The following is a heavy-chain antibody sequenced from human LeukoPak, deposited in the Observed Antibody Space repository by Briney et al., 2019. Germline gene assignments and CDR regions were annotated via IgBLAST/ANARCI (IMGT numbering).Heavy chain of an antibody. CDR3: ARAALWYGSGSYGDY. V-gene: IGHV3-7*01. J-gene: IGHJ4*02. CDR1: GFSFSTYW. Sequence: GGSLRLSCATSGFSFSTYWMTWVRQAPGKGLEWVANIKQDGSKKYCVDSVKGRFTISRENAENSLFLQMDSLRAEDTAVYYCARAALWYGSGSYGDYWGQGTQVTVSS. CDR2: IKQDGSKK. D-gene: IGHD3-10*01.